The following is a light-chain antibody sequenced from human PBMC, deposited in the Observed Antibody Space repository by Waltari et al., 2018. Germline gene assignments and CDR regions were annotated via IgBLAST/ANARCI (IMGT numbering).Light chain of an antibody. CDR1: TSDVNGYKY. CDR3: GSDTSSTTWV. Sequence: QSALTQPASVSGSLGQSITISCTGITSDVNGYKYVSWYQQHPGKVPRLIIYDVNQRPSGSSDRFSGSKSDNPASLTISGLQAEDEADYYCGSDTSSTTWVFGGGTKLTVV. CDR2: DVN. J-gene: IGLJ3*02. V-gene: IGLV2-14*03.